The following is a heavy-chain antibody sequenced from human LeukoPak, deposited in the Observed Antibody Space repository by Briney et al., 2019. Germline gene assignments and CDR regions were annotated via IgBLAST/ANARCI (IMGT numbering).Heavy chain of an antibody. CDR3: ARGDYDILS. J-gene: IGHJ4*02. D-gene: IGHD3-9*01. V-gene: IGHV3-23*01. CDR2: ISGSGGTT. CDR1: GFIFSTFA. Sequence: GGSLRLSCAASGFIFSTFAMSWVRQAPGKGLEWVSVISGSGGTTYYADSVKGRFTISRDNSKNTLYLQMNSLRAEDTAVYYCARGDYDILSWGQGTLVTVSS.